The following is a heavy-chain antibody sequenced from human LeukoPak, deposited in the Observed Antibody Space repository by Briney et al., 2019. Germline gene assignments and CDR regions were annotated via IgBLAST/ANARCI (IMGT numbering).Heavy chain of an antibody. V-gene: IGHV4-39*07. CDR3: ARYDSSGYYLTFDY. CDR2: IYYSGST. Sequence: SETLSLTCTVSGGSISSSSYYWGWIRQPPGKGLEWIGSIYYSGSTNYNPSLKSRVTISVDTSKNQFSLKLSSVTAADTAVYYCARYDSSGYYLTFDYWGQGTLVTVSS. CDR1: GGSISSSSYY. J-gene: IGHJ4*02. D-gene: IGHD3-22*01.